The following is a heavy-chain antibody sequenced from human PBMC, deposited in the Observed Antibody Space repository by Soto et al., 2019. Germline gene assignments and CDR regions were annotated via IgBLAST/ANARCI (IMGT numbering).Heavy chain of an antibody. J-gene: IGHJ3*02. CDR3: ARAGRYCSSTSCYAGSSDAFDI. V-gene: IGHV3-74*01. D-gene: IGHD2-2*01. CDR2: MNSDGSSI. CDR1: GFTFSSYW. Sequence: GGSLRLSCAASGFTFSSYWMHWVRQAPGKGLVWVSRMNSDGSSISYADSVKGRFTTSRDNAKSTLYLQMNSLRAEDTAVYYCARAGRYCSSTSCYAGSSDAFDIWGQGTMVTVSS.